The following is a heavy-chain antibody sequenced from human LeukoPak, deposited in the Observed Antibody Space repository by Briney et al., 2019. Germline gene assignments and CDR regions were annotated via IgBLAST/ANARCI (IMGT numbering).Heavy chain of an antibody. Sequence: GGSLRLPCAASGFTFSSSAMSWVRQTPGKGLEWVSAISGSGGSTYYADSVKGRFTISRDNSKNTLYLQMNSLRAEDTAVYYCAKDLPIVVVTAIPPYFDYWGQGTLVTVSS. J-gene: IGHJ4*02. CDR1: GFTFSSSA. CDR2: ISGSGGST. D-gene: IGHD2-21*02. CDR3: AKDLPIVVVTAIPPYFDY. V-gene: IGHV3-23*01.